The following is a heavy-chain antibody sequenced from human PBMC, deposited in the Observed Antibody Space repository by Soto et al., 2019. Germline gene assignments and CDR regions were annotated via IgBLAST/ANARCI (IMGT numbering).Heavy chain of an antibody. CDR2: ISSSGSTI. V-gene: IGHV3-11*01. CDR1: GFTFSNYY. J-gene: IGHJ4*02. Sequence: GGSLRLSCAASGFTFSNYYMSWIRQAPGKGLEWVSYISSSGSTIYYADSVKGRFTISRDNAKNSLYLQMNSLRTEDTALYYCARHLNIVVVPYGMIYWGQGTLVTVSS. D-gene: IGHD2-2*01. CDR3: ARHLNIVVVPYGMIY.